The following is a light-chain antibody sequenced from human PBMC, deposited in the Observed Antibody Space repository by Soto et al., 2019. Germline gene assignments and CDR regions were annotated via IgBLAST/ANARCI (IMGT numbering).Light chain of an antibody. Sequence: QSVLTQPASVSGSPVQSITISCTGTSSDVGSYNLVSWYQQHPGKAPKLMIYEVSKRPSGVSNRFSGSKSGNTASLTISGLHSVDEADYYWCSYACSLYVFGTGTKVTVL. J-gene: IGLJ1*01. CDR2: EVS. CDR3: CSYACSLYV. CDR1: SSDVGSYNL. V-gene: IGLV2-23*02.